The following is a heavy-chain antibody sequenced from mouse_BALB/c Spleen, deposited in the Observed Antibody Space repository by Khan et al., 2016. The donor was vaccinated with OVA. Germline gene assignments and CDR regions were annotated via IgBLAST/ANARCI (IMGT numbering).Heavy chain of an antibody. CDR1: GFTFSSSG. CDR2: ISNGGSYT. D-gene: IGHD1-2*01. J-gene: IGHJ3*01. V-gene: IGHV5-6*01. CDR3: ARHRFTTATAWIAY. Sequence: EVELVESGGDLVKPGGSLNLSCEASGFTFSSSGMPWLHQTPDKRLEWVATISNGGSYTYYPDSVKGRLTISRDNAKNTQYLQMSSLKSEDTAMYYCARHRFTTATAWIAYWGQGTLVTVSA.